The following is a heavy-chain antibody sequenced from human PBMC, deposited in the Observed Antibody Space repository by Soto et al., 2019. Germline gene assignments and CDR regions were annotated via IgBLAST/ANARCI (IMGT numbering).Heavy chain of an antibody. CDR1: GGSISSGGYY. Sequence: SGTLSLTCPVSGGSISSGGYYWSWIRPPPGKGLGGVGYIYYSGSTYYNPSLKSRVTISVDTSKNQFSLKLSSVTAAGTAVYYCARYREYYYGSGSYQYNWFDPWGQGTLVTVSS. CDR2: IYYSGST. V-gene: IGHV4-31*03. D-gene: IGHD3-10*01. CDR3: ARYREYYYGSGSYQYNWFDP. J-gene: IGHJ5*02.